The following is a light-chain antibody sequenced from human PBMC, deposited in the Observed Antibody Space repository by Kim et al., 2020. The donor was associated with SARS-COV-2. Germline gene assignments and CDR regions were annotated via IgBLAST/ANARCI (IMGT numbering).Light chain of an antibody. CDR1: QSVSSY. V-gene: IGKV3-11*01. CDR2: DAS. Sequence: SLSPGERAPLSGRASQSVSSYLAWYQQNPGQAPRLLIYDASNRATGIPARFSGSGSGADFTLSISSLEPEDFAVYYCQHRYNWPLTFGGGTKLEI. J-gene: IGKJ4*01. CDR3: QHRYNWPLT.